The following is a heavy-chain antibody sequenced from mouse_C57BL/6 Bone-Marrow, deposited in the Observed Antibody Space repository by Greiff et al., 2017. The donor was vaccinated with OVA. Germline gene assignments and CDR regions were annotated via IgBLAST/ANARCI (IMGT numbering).Heavy chain of an antibody. CDR3: ARHEDWDYFDY. CDR1: GFTFSSYG. J-gene: IGHJ2*01. Sequence: DVMLVESGGDLVKPGGSLKLSCAASGFTFSSYGMSWVRQTPDKRLEWVATISSGGSYTYYPDSVKGRFTISRDNAKNTLYLQMSSLKSEDTAMYYCARHEDWDYFDYWGQGTTLTVSS. V-gene: IGHV5-6*02. D-gene: IGHD4-1*01. CDR2: ISSGGSYT.